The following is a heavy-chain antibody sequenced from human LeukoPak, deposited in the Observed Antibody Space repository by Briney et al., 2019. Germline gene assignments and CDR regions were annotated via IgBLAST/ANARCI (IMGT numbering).Heavy chain of an antibody. D-gene: IGHD6-19*01. CDR3: ARDWGPSSSGWYNWFDP. Sequence: ASVKVSCKASGYTFTSYGISWVRQAPGQGLEWMGWISAYNGNTNYAQKLQGRVTMTTDTSTSTAYMELRSLRSDDTAVYYCARDWGPSSSGWYNWFDPWGQGTLVTVSS. CDR1: GYTFTSYG. J-gene: IGHJ5*02. V-gene: IGHV1-18*01. CDR2: ISAYNGNT.